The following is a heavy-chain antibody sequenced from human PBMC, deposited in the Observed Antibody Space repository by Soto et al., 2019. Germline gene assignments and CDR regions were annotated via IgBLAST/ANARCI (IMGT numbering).Heavy chain of an antibody. V-gene: IGHV4-34*01. CDR3: AKDLGMGSSWPGVYYYYYGMDV. J-gene: IGHJ6*02. Sequence: PSETLSLTCAVYGGSFSGYYWSWIRQPPGKGLEWIGEINHSGSTNYNPSLKSRVTISVDTSKNQFSLKLSSVTAADTAVYYCAKDLGMGSSWPGVYYYYYGMDVWGQGTTVT. CDR1: GGSFSGYY. D-gene: IGHD6-13*01. CDR2: INHSGST.